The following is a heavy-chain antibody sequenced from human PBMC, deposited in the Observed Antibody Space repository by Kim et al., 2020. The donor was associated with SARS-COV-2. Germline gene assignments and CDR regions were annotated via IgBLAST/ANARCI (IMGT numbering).Heavy chain of an antibody. J-gene: IGHJ4*02. CDR2: T. CDR3: ATSRSYDYFDY. D-gene: IGHD3-16*01. V-gene: IGHV4-39*01. Sequence: TYYNPSLKSRVTISVDTSKNQFSLKLSSVTAADTAVYYCATSRSYDYFDYWGQGTLVTVSS.